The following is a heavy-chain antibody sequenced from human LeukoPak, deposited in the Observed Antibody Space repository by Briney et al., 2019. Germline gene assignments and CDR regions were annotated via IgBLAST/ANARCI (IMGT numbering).Heavy chain of an antibody. CDR1: GFAFSDYE. CDR2: IKQDGSEE. V-gene: IGHV3-7*04. D-gene: IGHD5-24*01. Sequence: QPGGSLRLSCASSGFAFSDYEMNWVRQAPGKGLEWVANIKQDGSEEYYVDSVKGRFTISRDNAKNSLYLQTNSLRAEDTAVYYCARTSTRDGYRYFDYWGQGTLVTVSS. J-gene: IGHJ4*02. CDR3: ARTSTRDGYRYFDY.